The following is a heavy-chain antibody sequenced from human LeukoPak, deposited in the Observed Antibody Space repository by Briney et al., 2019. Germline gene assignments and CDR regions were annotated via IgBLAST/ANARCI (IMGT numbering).Heavy chain of an antibody. V-gene: IGHV1-46*01. CDR1: GYTFTSYY. CDR3: ARAGRDGYNFDI. Sequence: ASVKVPCKASGYTFTSYYMHWVRQAPGQGLEWMGIINSSGGSTSYAQKFQGRVTMTRDTSTSTVYMELSSLRSEDMAVYYCARAGRDGYNFDIWGQGTMVTVSS. CDR2: INSSGGST. J-gene: IGHJ3*02. D-gene: IGHD5-24*01.